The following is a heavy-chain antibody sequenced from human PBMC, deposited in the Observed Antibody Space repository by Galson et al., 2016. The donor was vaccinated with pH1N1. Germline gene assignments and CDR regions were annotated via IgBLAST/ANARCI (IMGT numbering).Heavy chain of an antibody. Sequence: SVKVSCKASGYTFASYAINWVRQVPGQGLEWLGWIHTTTGDPSYGQGFTGRFVFSLDPSVTPAYLQISSLKTEDAAVYYCARASYCCSGGSCYFDSWGQGTLVTVSS. CDR3: ARASYCCSGGSCYFDS. CDR2: IHTTTGDP. V-gene: IGHV7-4-1*02. J-gene: IGHJ4*02. D-gene: IGHD2-15*01. CDR1: GYTFASYA.